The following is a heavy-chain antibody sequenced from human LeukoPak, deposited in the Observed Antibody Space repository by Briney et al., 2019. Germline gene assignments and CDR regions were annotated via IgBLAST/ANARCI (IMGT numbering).Heavy chain of an antibody. J-gene: IGHJ4*02. CDR3: ARDYYDSSGYYSDY. CDR1: GGSISSGGYY. V-gene: IGHV4-30-2*01. CDR2: IYHSGST. Sequence: SETLSLTCTVSGGSISSGGYYWSWIRQPPGKGLEWIGYIYHSGSTYYNPSLKSRVTISVDRSKSQFSLKLSSVTAADTAVYYCARDYYDSSGYYSDYWGQGTLVTVSS. D-gene: IGHD3-22*01.